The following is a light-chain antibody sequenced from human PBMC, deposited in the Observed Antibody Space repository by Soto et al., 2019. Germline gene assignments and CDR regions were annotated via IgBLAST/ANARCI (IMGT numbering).Light chain of an antibody. CDR2: DAS. J-gene: IGKJ1*01. V-gene: IGKV3-15*01. CDR1: PSVSNT. Sequence: ILMTQSPATLSVSPGERATLSCRASPSVSNTLAWYQQKPGQAPRLLIYDASTRATGIPARFSGSGSGTEFTLTISGLQSEDFAVYYCQQYSNWPPWTFGQGTKVEIK. CDR3: QQYSNWPPWT.